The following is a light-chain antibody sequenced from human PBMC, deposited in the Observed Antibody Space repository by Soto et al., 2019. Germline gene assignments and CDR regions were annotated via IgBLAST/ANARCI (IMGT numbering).Light chain of an antibody. V-gene: IGLV1-44*01. Sequence: QSVLTQPPSASGTPGQRVTISCSGSGSNIGSHTVNWYQQLPGTAPKLLIFKSNQRPSGVPDRFAGSKSGTSASLAISGLQSEDEADYHCAAWDGSLNGPVFGGGTKLTVL. CDR3: AAWDGSLNGPV. J-gene: IGLJ3*02. CDR1: GSNIGSHT. CDR2: KSN.